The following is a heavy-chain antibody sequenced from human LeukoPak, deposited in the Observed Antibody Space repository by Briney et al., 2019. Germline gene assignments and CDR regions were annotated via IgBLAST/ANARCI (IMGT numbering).Heavy chain of an antibody. Sequence: GGSLRLSCAASGFSFSTYSMNWVRQAPGKGLEWVSYISGSSGTIYYADSVKGRFTMSRDNAKNSLYLQMNSLRPEDTAVYYCARISDSFYMDVWGKGTTVTVSS. CDR1: GFSFSTYS. V-gene: IGHV3-48*01. CDR2: ISGSSGTI. J-gene: IGHJ6*03. D-gene: IGHD2-21*01. CDR3: ARISDSFYMDV.